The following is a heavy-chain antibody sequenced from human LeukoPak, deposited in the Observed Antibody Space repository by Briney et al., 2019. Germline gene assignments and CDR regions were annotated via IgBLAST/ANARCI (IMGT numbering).Heavy chain of an antibody. CDR2: FNPSGGDT. J-gene: IGHJ6*02. V-gene: IGHV1-46*01. CDR3: ARGCRVVPGVHNVGMTSYYNGMDV. Sequence: ASVKVSCKASGYTFTSYYMHWVRQAPGLGLQWMGIFNPSGGDTSYARKFQGRVATTRDTSTSTVYMEVVSLRSEDTAVYYCARGCRVVPGVHNVGMTSYYNGMDVWGQGTTVTVSS. D-gene: IGHD2-2*01. CDR1: GYTFTSYY.